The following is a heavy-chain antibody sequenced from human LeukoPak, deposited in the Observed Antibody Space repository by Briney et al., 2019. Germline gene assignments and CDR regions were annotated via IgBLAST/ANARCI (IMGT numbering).Heavy chain of an antibody. CDR3: ARVTMIVVARDPFDY. Sequence: AASVKVSCKASGYTFTGYYMHWVRQAPGQGLEWMGWINPQSGGTNYAQKFQGRVTMTRDTSISTAYMELSRLRSDDTAVYYCARVTMIVVARDPFDYWGQGTLVTVSS. V-gene: IGHV1-2*02. CDR2: INPQSGGT. D-gene: IGHD3-22*01. CDR1: GYTFTGYY. J-gene: IGHJ4*02.